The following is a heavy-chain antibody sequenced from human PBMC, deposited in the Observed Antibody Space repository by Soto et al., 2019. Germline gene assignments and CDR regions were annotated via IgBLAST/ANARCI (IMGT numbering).Heavy chain of an antibody. D-gene: IGHD2-2*02. J-gene: IGHJ6*03. V-gene: IGHV4-59*01. Sequence: SETLSLTCTVSGGSISSYYWSWIRQPPGKGLEWIGYIYYSGSTNYNPSLKSRVTISVDTSKNQFSLKLSSVTAADTAVYYCARVGIVVGPAAIPEYYYYMDVWGKGTTVTVSS. CDR1: GGSISSYY. CDR2: IYYSGST. CDR3: ARVGIVVGPAAIPEYYYYMDV.